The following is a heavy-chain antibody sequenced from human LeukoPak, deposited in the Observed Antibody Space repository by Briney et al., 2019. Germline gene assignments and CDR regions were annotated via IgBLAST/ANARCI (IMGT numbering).Heavy chain of an antibody. V-gene: IGHV3-23*01. CDR2: ISDSGIST. Sequence: PGGSLRLSCAASGFTFTYYAMSWVRQAPGKGLEWVSVISDSGISTYYADSAKGRFTISRDNSKNTLYLQMNSLRAEDTALYYCAKDSAGGVNTAINYWGQGTLVIVSS. CDR1: GFTFTYYA. J-gene: IGHJ4*02. CDR3: AKDSAGGVNTAINY. D-gene: IGHD5-18*01.